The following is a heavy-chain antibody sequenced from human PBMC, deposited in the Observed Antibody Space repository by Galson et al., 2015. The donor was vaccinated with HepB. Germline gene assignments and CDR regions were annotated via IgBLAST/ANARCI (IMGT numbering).Heavy chain of an antibody. CDR2: VDPEDGET. Sequence: VKVSCKVSGYTFTDYYMHWVQQAPGKGLEWMGLVDPEDGETIYAEKFQGRVTITADTSTDTAYMELSSLRSEDTAVYYCARGQGYSSSWPSSSPWFDPWGQGTLVTVSS. J-gene: IGHJ5*02. V-gene: IGHV1-69-2*01. D-gene: IGHD6-13*01. CDR3: ARGQGYSSSWPSSSPWFDP. CDR1: GYTFTDYY.